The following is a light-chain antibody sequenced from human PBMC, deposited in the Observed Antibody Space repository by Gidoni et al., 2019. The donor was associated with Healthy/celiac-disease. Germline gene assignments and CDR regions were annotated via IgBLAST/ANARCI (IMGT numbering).Light chain of an antibody. J-gene: IGKJ1*01. V-gene: IGKV1-17*01. CDR3: LYHNSYPRT. Sequence: DIQMTQSPSSLSASVGDRVTITCWESKGIINDLGWYQQKPGKAPQRVIYAAYSLQSGVPSRFSGSGVVKELTLKIRSLQHEDLENYFCLYHNSYPRTFGQGIKVEIK. CDR1: KGIIND. CDR2: AAY.